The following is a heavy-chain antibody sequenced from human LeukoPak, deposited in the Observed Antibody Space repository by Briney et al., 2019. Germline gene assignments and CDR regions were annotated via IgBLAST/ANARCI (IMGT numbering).Heavy chain of an antibody. D-gene: IGHD2-15*01. J-gene: IGHJ6*02. CDR1: GFTISSYW. Sequence: GGSLRLSCAASGFTISSYWVNWVRQAPGKGLEWVSSISSSSSYIYYADSVKGRLTISRDNAKNSLYLQMNSLRAEDTAVYYCARDPTPRYCSGGSCYTHYGMDVWGQGTTVTVSS. V-gene: IGHV3-21*01. CDR3: ARDPTPRYCSGGSCYTHYGMDV. CDR2: ISSSSSYI.